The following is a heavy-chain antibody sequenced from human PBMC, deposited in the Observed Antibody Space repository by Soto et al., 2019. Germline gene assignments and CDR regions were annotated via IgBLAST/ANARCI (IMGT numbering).Heavy chain of an antibody. CDR2: INLDGSST. V-gene: IGHV3-74*01. J-gene: IGHJ5*02. Sequence: PGGSLRLSCAASGFTFSNHWIHWVRQAPGKGLVWVSRINLDGSSTNYADSVKGRFTIFRDNAKNTVYLQMDSLRAEDTAVYYCARDRGSGWYNWLDPWGQGTLVTVS. D-gene: IGHD6-19*01. CDR1: GFTFSNHW. CDR3: ARDRGSGWYNWLDP.